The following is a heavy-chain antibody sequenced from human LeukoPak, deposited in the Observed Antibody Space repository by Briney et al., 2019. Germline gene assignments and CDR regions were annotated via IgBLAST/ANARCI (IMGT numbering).Heavy chain of an antibody. CDR3: ARLSWYYYDSSGYFQTYFDY. Sequence: SETLCLTCTVSGGSISSSSYYWGWIRQPPGKGLEWIVCIYYSGSTYYNTSFKSRVTISVDTSKNQFSLKLSSVTAADTAVYYCARLSWYYYDSSGYFQTYFDYWGQGTLVTVSS. CDR2: IYYSGST. V-gene: IGHV4-39*07. CDR1: GGSISSSSYY. D-gene: IGHD3-22*01. J-gene: IGHJ4*02.